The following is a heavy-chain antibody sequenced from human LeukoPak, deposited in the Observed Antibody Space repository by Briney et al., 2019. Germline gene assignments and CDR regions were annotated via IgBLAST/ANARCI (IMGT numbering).Heavy chain of an antibody. Sequence: GASVKVSCKASGYTFTSYDINWVRQATGQGLEWMGWMNPNSGNTGYAQKFQGRVTMTRDTSISTAYMELSRLRSDDTAVYYCARGSDRRPHTAYDYWGQGTLVTVSS. V-gene: IGHV1-8*01. D-gene: IGHD5-18*01. CDR3: ARGSDRRPHTAYDY. CDR2: MNPNSGNT. J-gene: IGHJ4*02. CDR1: GYTFTSYD.